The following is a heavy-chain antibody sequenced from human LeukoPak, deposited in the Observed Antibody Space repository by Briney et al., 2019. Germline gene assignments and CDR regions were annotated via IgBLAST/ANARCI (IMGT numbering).Heavy chain of an antibody. D-gene: IGHD3-22*01. CDR3: ASDGYYYDSSGYSKGYYFDY. V-gene: IGHV3-30-3*01. Sequence: TGGSLRLSCAASGFTFSNYAMHWVRQAPGKGLEWVAVISYDGSNKYYADSAKGRFTISRDNSKNTLYLQMNSLRAEDTAVYYCASDGYYYDSSGYSKGYYFDYWGQGTLVTVSS. J-gene: IGHJ4*02. CDR1: GFTFSNYA. CDR2: ISYDGSNK.